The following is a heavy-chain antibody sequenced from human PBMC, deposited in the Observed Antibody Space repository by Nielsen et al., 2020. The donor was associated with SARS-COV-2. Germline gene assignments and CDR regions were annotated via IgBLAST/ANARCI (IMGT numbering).Heavy chain of an antibody. V-gene: IGHV1-3*01. D-gene: IGHD1-26*01. Sequence: ASVKVSCKASGYTFTSYAMHWVRQAPGQRLEWMGWINAGNGNTKYSQKFQGRVTITRDTSASTAYMELSSLRSDDTAVYYCARGGLVGATYKDWGQGTLVTVSS. J-gene: IGHJ4*02. CDR1: GYTFTSYA. CDR2: INAGNGNT. CDR3: ARGGLVGATYKD.